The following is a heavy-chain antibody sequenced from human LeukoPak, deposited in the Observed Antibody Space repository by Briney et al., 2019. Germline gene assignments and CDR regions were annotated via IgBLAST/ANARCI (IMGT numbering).Heavy chain of an antibody. CDR3: ARHGTSGTNLNWFDP. V-gene: IGHV4-39*01. D-gene: IGHD1-1*01. J-gene: IGHJ5*02. CDR2: IYYSGST. CDR1: GGSVNSNSYY. Sequence: SETLSLTCTVSGGSVNSNSYYWVWVRQPPGKGLEWIGNIYYSGSTNYNPSLKSRVIISLDTSKNQFSLKLSSVTAADTAMYYCARHGTSGTNLNWFDPWGQGTLVTVSS.